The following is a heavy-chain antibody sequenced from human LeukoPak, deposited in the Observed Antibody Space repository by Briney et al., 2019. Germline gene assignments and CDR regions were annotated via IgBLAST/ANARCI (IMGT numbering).Heavy chain of an antibody. CDR1: GFTFSSYA. CDR2: ISGSGGST. Sequence: GGSLRLSCAASGFTFSSYAVSWVRQAPGKGLEWVSAISGSGGSTYYADSVKGRFTISRDNSKNTLYLQMNSLRAEDTAVYYCAKDQDYCSGGSCYGGRAFDIWGQGTMVTVSS. CDR3: AKDQDYCSGGSCYGGRAFDI. J-gene: IGHJ3*02. V-gene: IGHV3-23*01. D-gene: IGHD2-15*01.